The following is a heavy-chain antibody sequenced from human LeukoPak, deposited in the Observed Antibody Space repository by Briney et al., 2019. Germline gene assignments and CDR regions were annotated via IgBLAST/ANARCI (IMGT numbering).Heavy chain of an antibody. V-gene: IGHV4-31*03. CDR1: GGSISSGGYY. CDR2: IYYSGST. CDR3: ARDPGVVVVPAAIYYYYYGMDV. J-gene: IGHJ6*02. Sequence: SETLSLTCTVSGGSISSGGYYWSWIRQHPGKGLEWIGYIYYSGSTYYNPSLKSRVTVSVDTPKNQFSLKLSSVTAADTAVYYCARDPGVVVVPAAIYYYYYGMDVWGQGTTVTVSS. D-gene: IGHD2-2*01.